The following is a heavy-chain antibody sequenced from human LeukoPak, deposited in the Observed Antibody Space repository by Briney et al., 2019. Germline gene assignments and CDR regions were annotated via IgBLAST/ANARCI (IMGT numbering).Heavy chain of an antibody. CDR2: IYYSGST. D-gene: IGHD3-9*01. V-gene: IGHV4-31*03. J-gene: IGHJ5*02. Sequence: PSETLSLTCTVSGGSISSGGYYWSWIRQHPGKGLAGIGYIYYSGSTYYNPSLKSRVTISVDTSKNQFSLKLSSVTAADTAVYYCARDESLDSTLFDPWGQGSLVTVSS. CDR3: ARDESLDSTLFDP. CDR1: GGSISSGGYY.